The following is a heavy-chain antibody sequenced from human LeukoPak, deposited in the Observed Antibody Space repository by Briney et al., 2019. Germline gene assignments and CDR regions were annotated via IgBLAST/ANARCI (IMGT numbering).Heavy chain of an antibody. V-gene: IGHV3-30*03. CDR2: ISFDINDR. D-gene: IGHD1-1*01. J-gene: IGHJ5*02. CDR3: ARGTRYNWHWFDP. Sequence: TGGSLRLSCAASEFTFSKYGMHWVRQAPGKGLEWVASISFDINDRKYAESVRGRFTISRDNSKNTLYLQMNSLRAEDTAVYYCARGTRYNWHWFDPWGQGTLVTVSS. CDR1: EFTFSKYG.